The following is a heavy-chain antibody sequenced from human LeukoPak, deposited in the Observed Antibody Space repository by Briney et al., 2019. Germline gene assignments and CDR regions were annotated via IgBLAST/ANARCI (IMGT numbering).Heavy chain of an antibody. CDR3: VKALAIVATITHIDY. J-gene: IGHJ4*02. V-gene: IGHV3-21*01. CDR1: GFTFNSDS. Sequence: GRSLTLSCAASGFTFNSDSRNWVRQAPWKGLEWVSSISSTYNKTYYADSVKGRFTISSANAPDSLYVQMNRQRAEDTAVYYCVKALAIVATITHIDYLGQGTLVTVSS. CDR2: ISSTYNKT. D-gene: IGHD5-12*01.